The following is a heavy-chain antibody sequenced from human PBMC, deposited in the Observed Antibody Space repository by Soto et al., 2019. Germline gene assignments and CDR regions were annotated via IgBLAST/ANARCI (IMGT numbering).Heavy chain of an antibody. Sequence: PGGPLRLSCAASGFTFSSYGMHWVRQAPGKGLEWVAVISYDGSNKYYADSVKGRFTISRDNSKNTLYLQMNSLRAEDTAVYYCAKVRWFGLIDAFDIWGQGTMVTVSS. CDR2: ISYDGSNK. CDR3: AKVRWFGLIDAFDI. D-gene: IGHD3-10*01. CDR1: GFTFSSYG. V-gene: IGHV3-30*18. J-gene: IGHJ3*02.